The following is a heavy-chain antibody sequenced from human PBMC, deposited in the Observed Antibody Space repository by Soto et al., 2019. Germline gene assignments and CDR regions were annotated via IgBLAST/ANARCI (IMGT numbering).Heavy chain of an antibody. D-gene: IGHD3-22*01. CDR3: ARARPDYYDSSGYPLYAFDI. J-gene: IGHJ3*02. Sequence: PSETLSLTCTVSGGSISSYYWSWIRQPPGKGLEWIGYIYYSGSTNYNPSLKSRVTISVDTSKNQFSLKLSSVTAADTAVYYCARARPDYYDSSGYPLYAFDIWGQGTMVTVSS. CDR2: IYYSGST. V-gene: IGHV4-59*01. CDR1: GGSISSYY.